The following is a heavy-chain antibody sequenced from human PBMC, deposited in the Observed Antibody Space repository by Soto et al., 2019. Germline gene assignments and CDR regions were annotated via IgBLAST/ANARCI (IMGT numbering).Heavy chain of an antibody. Sequence: EVQLLESGGGLVQPGGSLRLSCAASGFTFSSYAMSWVRQAPGKGLEWVSAISGSGGSTYYADSVKGRFTISRDNSKNTLYLQMNSLRAEDTAVYYCAKKDSSGWYRYYGMDVWGQGTTVTVSS. J-gene: IGHJ6*02. CDR3: AKKDSSGWYRYYGMDV. V-gene: IGHV3-23*01. D-gene: IGHD6-19*01. CDR2: ISGSGGST. CDR1: GFTFSSYA.